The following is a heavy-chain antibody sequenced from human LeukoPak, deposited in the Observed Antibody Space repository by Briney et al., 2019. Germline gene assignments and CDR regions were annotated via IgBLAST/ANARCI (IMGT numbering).Heavy chain of an antibody. CDR3: ARRDYYGSGSYRGPAFFDY. D-gene: IGHD3-10*01. J-gene: IGHJ4*02. V-gene: IGHV5-51*01. CDR2: IYPGDSDT. Sequence: KVGESLKISCKGSGYSFTSYWIGWVRQMPGKGLEWMGIIYPGDSDTRYSPSFQGQVTISADKSISTAYLQWSSLKASDTAMYYCARRDYYGSGSYRGPAFFDYWGQGTLVTVSS. CDR1: GYSFTSYW.